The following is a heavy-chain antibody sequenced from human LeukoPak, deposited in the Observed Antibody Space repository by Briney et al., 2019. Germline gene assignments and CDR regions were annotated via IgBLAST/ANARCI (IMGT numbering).Heavy chain of an antibody. J-gene: IGHJ5*02. CDR2: INPNSGGT. D-gene: IGHD6-6*01. V-gene: IGHV1-2*02. CDR3: ARSPRIAARPVSGWFDP. Sequence: GASVKVSCKASGYTFTGYYMHWVRQAPGQGLEWMGWINPNSGGTNYAQKFQGRVTMTRDTSISTAYMELSRLRSDDAAVYYCARSPRIAARPVSGWFDPWGQGTLVTVSS. CDR1: GYTFTGYY.